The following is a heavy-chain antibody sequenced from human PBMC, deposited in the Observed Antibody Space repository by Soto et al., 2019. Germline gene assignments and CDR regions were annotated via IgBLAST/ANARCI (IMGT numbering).Heavy chain of an antibody. Sequence: SVKVSCKASGGTFSSYTISWVRQAPGQGLEWMGGIIPIFGTANYAQKFQGRVTITADESTSTAYMELSSLRSEDTAVYYCARQFEVISYYYYGMDVWGQGTTVTVSS. D-gene: IGHD3-16*02. CDR2: IIPIFGTA. V-gene: IGHV1-69*13. CDR1: GGTFSSYT. CDR3: ARQFEVISYYYYGMDV. J-gene: IGHJ6*02.